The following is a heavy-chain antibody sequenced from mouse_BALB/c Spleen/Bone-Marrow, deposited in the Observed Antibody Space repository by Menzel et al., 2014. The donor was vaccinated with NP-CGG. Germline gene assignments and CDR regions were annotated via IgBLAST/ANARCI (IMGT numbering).Heavy chain of an antibody. Sequence: VMLVESGPGLVAPSQSLSITCTVSGFSLASYGVHWVRQPPGKGLEWLGVIWAGGSTNYNSALMSRLSISKDNSKSQVFLKMNSLQTDDTATYYCARALDSSGYGFAYWGQGTLVTVSA. CDR3: ARALDSSGYGFAY. CDR1: GFSLASYG. CDR2: IWAGGST. D-gene: IGHD3-2*01. V-gene: IGHV2-9*02. J-gene: IGHJ3*01.